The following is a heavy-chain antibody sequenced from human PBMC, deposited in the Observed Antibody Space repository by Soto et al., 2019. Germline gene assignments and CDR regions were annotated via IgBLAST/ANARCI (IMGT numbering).Heavy chain of an antibody. CDR3: ARELQGLYYFDF. V-gene: IGHV1-3*01. CDR1: GYSFTSYA. CDR2: INADNGDT. Sequence: ASVKVSCKTSGYSFTSYAMHWVRQAPGQRLEWLGWINADNGDTKYSQKFSGRVTITRDTSANTAFMELSSLRSEDTAIYYCARELQGLYYFDFWGQGTLVTSPQ. D-gene: IGHD4-4*01. J-gene: IGHJ4*02.